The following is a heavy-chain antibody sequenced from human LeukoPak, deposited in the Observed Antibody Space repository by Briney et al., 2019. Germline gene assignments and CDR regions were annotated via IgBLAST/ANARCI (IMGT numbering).Heavy chain of an antibody. J-gene: IGHJ5*02. CDR2: INHSGST. D-gene: IGHD3-10*01. Sequence: SETLSPTCAVYGGSLSSYYWSWIRQPPGKGLEWIGEINHSGSTNYNPSLKSRVTISVDTSKDQFSLKLSSVTAADTAVYYCARGRWILWFGERGNLFDPWGQGTLVTVSS. CDR3: ARGRWILWFGERGNLFDP. CDR1: GGSLSSYY. V-gene: IGHV4-34*01.